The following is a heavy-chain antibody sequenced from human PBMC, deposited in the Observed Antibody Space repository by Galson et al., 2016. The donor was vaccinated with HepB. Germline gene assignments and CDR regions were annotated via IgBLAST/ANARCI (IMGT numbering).Heavy chain of an antibody. D-gene: IGHD2-15*01. V-gene: IGHV3-23*01. J-gene: IGHJ1*01. CDR3: AKANIIMVTLGVFLDT. CDR2: VSGHAGST. Sequence: SLRLSCAASGFPFNTYAMTWVRQAPGKGLEWVSGVSGHAGSTYYADSVKGRFAISRDNFKNTLYLQMNSLRADDTAVYYCAKANIIMVTLGVFLDTWGQGTLVTASS. CDR1: GFPFNTYA.